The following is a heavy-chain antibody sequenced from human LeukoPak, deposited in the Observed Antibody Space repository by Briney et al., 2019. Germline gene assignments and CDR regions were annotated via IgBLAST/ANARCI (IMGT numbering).Heavy chain of an antibody. CDR3: ARGVIVVPYTAFDI. V-gene: IGHV4-59*08. CDR1: GGSISSYY. Sequence: SETLSLTCTVSGGSISSYYWSWIRQPPGKGLEWIGYIYYSGSTNYNPSHKSRVTISVDTSKNQFSLKLSSVTAADTAVYYCARGVIVVPYTAFDIWGQGTMVTVSS. D-gene: IGHD3-22*01. J-gene: IGHJ3*02. CDR2: IYYSGST.